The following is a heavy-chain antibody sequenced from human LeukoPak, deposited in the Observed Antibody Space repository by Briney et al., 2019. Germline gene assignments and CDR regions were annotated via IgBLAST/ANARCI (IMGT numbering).Heavy chain of an antibody. J-gene: IGHJ3*02. CDR2: IYSGGST. CDR3: ARGIGWNDKGAFDI. D-gene: IGHD1-1*01. CDR1: GFTVSSNY. Sequence: GGSLRLSCAASGFTVSSNYMSWVRQAPGKGLEWVSVIYSGGSTYYADSVKGRFTISRDNSKNTLYLQMNSLRAEDTAVYYCARGIGWNDKGAFDIWGQGTMVTVSS. V-gene: IGHV3-53*01.